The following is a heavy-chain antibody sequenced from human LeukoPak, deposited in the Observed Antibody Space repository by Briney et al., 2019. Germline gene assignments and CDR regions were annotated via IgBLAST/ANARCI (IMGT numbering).Heavy chain of an antibody. CDR1: GYTFTSSG. J-gene: IGHJ4*02. V-gene: IGHV1-18*01. D-gene: IGHD4-17*01. CDR3: ARDYDSTVTTIDN. CDR2: ISAYNGDT. Sequence: ASVKVSCKASGYTFTSSGISWVRQAPGQGLEWMGWISAYNGDTNYAQKVQGRVTMTTDTSTSTAYMELRSLRSDDTAVYYCARDYDSTVTTIDNWGQGTLVTVSS.